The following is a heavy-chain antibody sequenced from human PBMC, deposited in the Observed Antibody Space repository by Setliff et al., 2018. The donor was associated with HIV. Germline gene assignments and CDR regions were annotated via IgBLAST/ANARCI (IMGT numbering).Heavy chain of an antibody. CDR1: GGSTSSGSYY. D-gene: IGHD6-19*01. J-gene: IGHJ2*01. CDR2: IYTTGST. V-gene: IGHV4-61*09. Sequence: PSETLSLTCTASGGSTSSGSYYWTWIRQPAGKGLEWIGHIYTTGSTNYNPSLKSRVTIAIGASKKQFSLRLNSVTAADTAVYFCARGGVNYSSDWRSARYWYFDLWGRGTLVTVSS. CDR3: ARGGVNYSSDWRSARYWYFDL.